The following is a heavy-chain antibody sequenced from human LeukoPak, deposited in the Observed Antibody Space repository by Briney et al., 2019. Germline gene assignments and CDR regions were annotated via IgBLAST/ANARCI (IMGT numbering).Heavy chain of an antibody. J-gene: IGHJ6*02. Sequence: GGSLRLSCAASGFTFGSYRMNWVRQAPGKGLEWVSYISRSSSMIYYADSVKGRFTISRDNAKNSLYLQMNSLRAEDTAVYYCARDTTGSYLYYYYYGMDVWGQGTTVTVSS. CDR2: ISRSSSMI. CDR1: GFTFGSYR. CDR3: ARDTTGSYLYYYYYGMDV. D-gene: IGHD3-10*01. V-gene: IGHV3-48*01.